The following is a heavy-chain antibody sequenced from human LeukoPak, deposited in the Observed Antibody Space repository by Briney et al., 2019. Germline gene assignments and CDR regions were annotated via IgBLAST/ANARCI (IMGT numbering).Heavy chain of an antibody. CDR3: ARSPYSSSWYYYYMDV. D-gene: IGHD6-13*01. CDR2: ITPMFGTA. Sequence: GASVKVSCKASGGTFSNYVFSWARQAPGQGLEWMGWITPMFGTANYAQKFQGRVTITTDESTSTAYMELSSLRSEDTAVYYCARSPYSSSWYYYYMDVWGKGTTVTVSS. CDR1: GGTFSNYV. J-gene: IGHJ6*03. V-gene: IGHV1-69*05.